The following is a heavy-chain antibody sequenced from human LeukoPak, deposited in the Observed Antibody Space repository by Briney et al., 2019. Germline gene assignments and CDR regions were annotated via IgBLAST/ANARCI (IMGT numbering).Heavy chain of an antibody. CDR2: IYYSGGT. D-gene: IGHD7-27*01. V-gene: IGHV4-59*01. CDR1: VGSINYYY. Sequence: SETLSLTCTVSVGSINYYYWMWIRQPPGKGLEWIGYIYYSGGTHYNPSLKSRVTMLVDTSKNQFSLKLTAVTAADTAVYYCARETPGAGHFDYWGQGSLVTVSS. CDR3: ARETPGAGHFDY. J-gene: IGHJ4*02.